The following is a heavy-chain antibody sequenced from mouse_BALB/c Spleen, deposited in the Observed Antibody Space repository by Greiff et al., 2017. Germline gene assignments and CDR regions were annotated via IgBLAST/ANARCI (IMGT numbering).Heavy chain of an antibody. J-gene: IGHJ1*01. V-gene: IGHV5-17*02. Sequence: EVNLVESGGGLVQPGGSRKLSCAASGFTFSSFGMHWVRQAPEKGLEWVAYISSGSSTIYYADTVKGRFTISRDNPKNTLFLQMTSLRSEDTAMYYCARDYYYGSSYWYFDVWGAGTTVTVSS. D-gene: IGHD1-1*01. CDR2: ISSGSSTI. CDR1: GFTFSSFG. CDR3: ARDYYYGSSYWYFDV.